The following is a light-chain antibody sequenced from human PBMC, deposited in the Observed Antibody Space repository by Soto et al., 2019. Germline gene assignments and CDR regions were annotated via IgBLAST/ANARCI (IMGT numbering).Light chain of an antibody. CDR1: ESVSSN. CDR3: HPDNALLAWP. V-gene: IGKV3-15*01. J-gene: IGKJ1*01. CDR2: RAS. Sequence: MRQSPSTLYVYKRERATLSCRASESVSSNLAWYQQKPGQAPRLLIYRASTRAAGVPARFSGSGSGTEFTLTISGLQSEDFAVYYCHPDNALLAWPFCQVTKADVK.